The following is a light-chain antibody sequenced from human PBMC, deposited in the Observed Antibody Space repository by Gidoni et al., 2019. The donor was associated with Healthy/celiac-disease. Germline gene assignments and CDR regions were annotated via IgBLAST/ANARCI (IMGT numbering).Light chain of an antibody. CDR2: EDS. V-gene: IGLV3-10*01. Sequence: SYELTQPPSVSVSPGQTARITCSGDALPKKYAHWYQQKSGQAPVLVIYEDSKRPPGIPERFSGSSSGTMATLTISGAQVEDEADYYCYSTDSSGNHRDVVFGGGTKLTVL. CDR1: ALPKKY. J-gene: IGLJ2*01. CDR3: YSTDSSGNHRDVV.